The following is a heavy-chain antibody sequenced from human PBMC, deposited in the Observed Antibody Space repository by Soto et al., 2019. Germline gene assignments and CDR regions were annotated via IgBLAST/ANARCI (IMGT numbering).Heavy chain of an antibody. D-gene: IGHD1-26*01. CDR2: ISYSGNP. CDR3: ARGVGSSPPRY. J-gene: IGHJ4*02. CDR1: GGSISPYY. V-gene: IGHV4-59*01. Sequence: QVQLQESGPGLVKSSETLSLTCTVSGGSISPYYWSWIRQSPGKGLEWIGYISYSGNPYYSPSLKSRVIMSLDTSRNQITVKVASATAADTAVYFCARGVGSSPPRYWGQGTLVSVSS.